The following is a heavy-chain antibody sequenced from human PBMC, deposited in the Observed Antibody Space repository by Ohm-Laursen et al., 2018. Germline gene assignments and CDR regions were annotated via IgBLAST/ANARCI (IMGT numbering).Heavy chain of an antibody. CDR1: GFTFSSYT. CDR3: AKGRFWSGSDNYYYYYGMDV. CDR2: IGDSDDST. Sequence: SLRLSCSAFGFTFSSYTMSWVRQAPGKGLEWVAAIGDSDDSTYYADSVKGRFTISRDNSKNTLYLQMNSLRAEDTAVYYCAKGRFWSGSDNYYYYYGMDVWGQGTTVTVSS. V-gene: IGHV3-23*01. J-gene: IGHJ6*02. D-gene: IGHD3-3*01.